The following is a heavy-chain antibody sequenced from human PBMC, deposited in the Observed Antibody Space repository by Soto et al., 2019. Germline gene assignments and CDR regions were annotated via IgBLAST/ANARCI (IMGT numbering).Heavy chain of an antibody. D-gene: IGHD4-17*01. CDR1: GFTFSSYA. CDR3: AKRSDYGDYDPPSEGGY. V-gene: IGHV3-23*01. J-gene: IGHJ4*02. Sequence: GGSLRLSCAASGFTFSSYAMSWVRQAPGKGLEWVSAISGSGGSTYYADSVKGRFTISRDNSKNTLYLQMNSLRAEDTAVYYCAKRSDYGDYDPPSEGGYWGQGTLVTVSS. CDR2: ISGSGGST.